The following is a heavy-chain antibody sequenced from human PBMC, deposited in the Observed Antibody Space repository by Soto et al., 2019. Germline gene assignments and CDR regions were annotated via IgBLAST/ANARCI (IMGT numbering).Heavy chain of an antibody. CDR2: IYSGGYT. V-gene: IGHV3-66*03. D-gene: IGHD3-22*01. CDR1: GFTVSNNY. Sequence: EVQLVESGGGLIQPGGSLRLSCAVSGFTVSNNYMSWVRQAPGKGLEGVSVIYSGGYTAYGDSVKGRFTISRDNSKDTVYLQVNSLRADDTAVYYCARIHDSSGYSYDFWGQGTLVTVSS. CDR3: ARIHDSSGYSYDF. J-gene: IGHJ4*02.